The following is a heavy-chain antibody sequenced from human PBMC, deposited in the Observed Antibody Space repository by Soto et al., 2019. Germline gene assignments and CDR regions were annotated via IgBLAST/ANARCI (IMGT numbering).Heavy chain of an antibody. Sequence: SETLSLTCAVSGGSISSGGYSWSWIRQPPGKGLEWIGYIYHSGSTYYNPSLKSRVTISVDRSKNQFSLKLSSVTAADTAVYYCARATAIGYYFHYWGQGTLVTVSS. CDR2: IYHSGST. CDR1: GGSISSGGYS. CDR3: ARATAIGYYFHY. D-gene: IGHD2-21*02. V-gene: IGHV4-30-2*01. J-gene: IGHJ4*02.